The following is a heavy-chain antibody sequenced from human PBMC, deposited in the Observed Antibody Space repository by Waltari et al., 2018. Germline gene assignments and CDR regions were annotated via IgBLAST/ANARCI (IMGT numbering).Heavy chain of an antibody. Sequence: EVQLLEAGGGLVQPWGSLRLSCAASGFTFSSYAMSWVRQAPGKGLEWVSAISGSGGSTYSADSVKGRFTISRDNSKNTLYLQMNSLRAEDTAVYYGGALEGYFDYWGQGTLVTVSS. CDR3: GALEGYFDY. V-gene: IGHV3-23*01. CDR1: GFTFSSYA. CDR2: ISGSGGST. D-gene: IGHD1-1*01. J-gene: IGHJ4*02.